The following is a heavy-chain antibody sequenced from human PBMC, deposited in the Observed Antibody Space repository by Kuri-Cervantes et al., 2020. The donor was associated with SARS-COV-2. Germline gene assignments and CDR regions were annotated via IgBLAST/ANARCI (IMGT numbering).Heavy chain of an antibody. V-gene: IGHV4-61*01. Sequence: ESLKISCTVSGGSISSESYYWSWIRQPPGRGLEWVGHIYHTGSTNYNPSLKSRLTISVDTSKSQLSLKLSSVTAADTAVYYCARSVIIFGGVIFDQWGQGTLVTVSS. CDR2: IYHTGST. J-gene: IGHJ4*02. D-gene: IGHD3-16*01. CDR3: ARSVIIFGGVIFDQ. CDR1: GGSISSESYY.